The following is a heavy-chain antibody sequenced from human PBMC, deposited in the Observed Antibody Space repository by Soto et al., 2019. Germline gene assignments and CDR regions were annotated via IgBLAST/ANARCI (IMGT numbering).Heavy chain of an antibody. CDR3: ARDWTENDGAC. CDR2: ISDSGST. J-gene: IGHJ4*02. Sequence: SLRLSCAASGFTFNNYALSWVRQAPGKGLEWISTISDSGSTYYADSVKGRFTVSRDNSKNTLYLQMNSLRAEDTAVYYCARDWTENDGACWGQGTQVTVSS. V-gene: IGHV3-23*01. CDR1: GFTFNNYA. D-gene: IGHD1-1*01.